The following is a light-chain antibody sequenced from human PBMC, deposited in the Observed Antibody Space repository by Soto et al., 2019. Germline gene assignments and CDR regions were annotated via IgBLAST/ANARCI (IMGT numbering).Light chain of an antibody. V-gene: IGLV2-14*01. CDR1: SSDDEVNNY. CDR3: SSYTSSSTPYV. Sequence: QSALTQPTSVSGSPGQSITISCTGTSSDDEVNNYISWYQQHQGKVHKLMIYDVSNRPSGVSIRFSDSKSGNTASLTIFGLQAEDEAYYYCSSYTSSSTPYVFGAGTKVTVL. CDR2: DVS. J-gene: IGLJ1*01.